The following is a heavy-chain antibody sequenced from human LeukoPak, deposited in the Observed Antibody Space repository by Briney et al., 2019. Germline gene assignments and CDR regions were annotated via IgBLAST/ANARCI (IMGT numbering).Heavy chain of an antibody. J-gene: IGHJ4*02. CDR3: ARVGSSGYPIDY. Sequence: GGSLRLSCAASGFTFSDYYMSWIRQAPGKGLEWVSYVSSSGSTINYADSVKGRFTISRDSAKKSLFLQMNSLRAEDTAVYYCARVGSSGYPIDYWGQGTLVTVSS. CDR1: GFTFSDYY. CDR2: VSSSGSTI. D-gene: IGHD3-22*01. V-gene: IGHV3-11*01.